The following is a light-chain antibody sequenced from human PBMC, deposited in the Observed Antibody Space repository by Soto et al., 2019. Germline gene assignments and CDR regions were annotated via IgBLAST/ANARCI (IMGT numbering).Light chain of an antibody. J-gene: IGKJ1*01. CDR1: QSIRSW. CDR3: QQYNTYPWT. V-gene: IGKV1-5*03. CDR2: KAS. Sequence: DIQMTQSPSTLSASVGDRVTITCRASQSIRSWLAWYQQKPGKAPKLLIYKASSLQSGVPSRFSGSGSETEFTLTISSLQPDDFAHYFCQQYNTYPWTFGQVTKVEIK.